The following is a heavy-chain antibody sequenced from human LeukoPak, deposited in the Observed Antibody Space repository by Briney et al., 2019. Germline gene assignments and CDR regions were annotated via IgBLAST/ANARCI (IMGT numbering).Heavy chain of an antibody. CDR1: GYTFTSHG. V-gene: IGHV1-3*01. Sequence: ASVKVSCKASGYTFTSHGITWMRQAPGQRLEWMGWINADNGYTKHSQKFEGRVSITRDTSATTAYMELSSLRSEDTAMYYCVRGYDYEGSWFDPWGQGTLVTVSS. CDR2: INADNGYT. D-gene: IGHD5-12*01. CDR3: VRGYDYEGSWFDP. J-gene: IGHJ5*02.